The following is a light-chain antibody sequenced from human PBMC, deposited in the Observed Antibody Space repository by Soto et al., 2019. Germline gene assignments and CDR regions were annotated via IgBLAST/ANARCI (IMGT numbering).Light chain of an antibody. CDR1: QSVSSY. CDR3: QQRSNWPTTWT. J-gene: IGKJ1*01. Sequence: EIVLTQSPATLSLSPGERATLSCRASQSVSSYLAWYQQEPGQAPRLLIYDASNRATGIPARFSGSESGTDFTLTISSLEPEDFAVYYCQQRSNWPTTWTVGQGTKVEIK. CDR2: DAS. V-gene: IGKV3-11*01.